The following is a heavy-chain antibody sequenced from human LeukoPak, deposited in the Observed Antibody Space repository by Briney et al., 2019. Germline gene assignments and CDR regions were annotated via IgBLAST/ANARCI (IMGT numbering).Heavy chain of an antibody. CDR3: ARVSFTIFGVAPFDY. CDR1: GYTFTSYG. J-gene: IGHJ4*02. V-gene: IGHV1-18*01. CDR2: ISAYNGNT. Sequence: ASVNVSCKASGYTFTSYGISWVRQAPGQGLEWMGWISAYNGNTNYAQKLQGRVTMTTDTSTSTAYMELRSLRSDDTAVYYCARVSFTIFGVAPFDYWGQGTLVTVSS. D-gene: IGHD3-3*01.